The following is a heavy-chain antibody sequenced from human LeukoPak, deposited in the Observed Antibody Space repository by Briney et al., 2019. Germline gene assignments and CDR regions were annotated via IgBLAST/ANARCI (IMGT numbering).Heavy chain of an antibody. CDR1: GGSVSSGSYY. V-gene: IGHV4-61*01. CDR3: ARVLTIFGVAHDY. J-gene: IGHJ4*02. Sequence: TTSETLSLTCTVSGGSVSSGSYYWSWIRQPPGKGLEWIGYIYYSGSTNYNPSLKSRVTISVDTSKNQFSLKLSSVTAADTAVYYCARVLTIFGVAHDYWGQGTLVTVSS. CDR2: IYYSGST. D-gene: IGHD3-3*01.